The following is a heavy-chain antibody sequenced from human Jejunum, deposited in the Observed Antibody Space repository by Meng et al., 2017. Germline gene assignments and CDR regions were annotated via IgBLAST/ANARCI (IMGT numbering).Heavy chain of an antibody. V-gene: IGHV3-7*01. CDR2: IKPDGSQK. J-gene: IGHJ1*01. D-gene: IGHD3-3*02. Sequence: GESLKISCEASGFTFSNYWMSWVRQAPGKGLEWVANIKPDGSQKDYVDSVKGRFAISRDNAKNSVYLPVSNLRAEDTAVYYCARFSRSIDSYWGQGTLVTVSS. CDR3: ARFSRSIDSY. CDR1: GFTFSNYW.